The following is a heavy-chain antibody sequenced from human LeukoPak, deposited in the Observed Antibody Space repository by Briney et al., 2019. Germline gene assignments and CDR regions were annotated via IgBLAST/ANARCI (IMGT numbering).Heavy chain of an antibody. CDR3: ARWSSSWLTLDY. CDR1: GYSISSGYY. D-gene: IGHD6-13*01. V-gene: IGHV4-38-2*02. CDR2: IYHSGST. Sequence: SETLSLTCTVSGYSISSGYYWGWIRQPPGKGLEWIGSIYHSGSTYYNPSLKSRVTISVDTSKNQFSLKLSSVTAADTAVYYCARWSSSWLTLDYWGQGTLVTVSS. J-gene: IGHJ4*02.